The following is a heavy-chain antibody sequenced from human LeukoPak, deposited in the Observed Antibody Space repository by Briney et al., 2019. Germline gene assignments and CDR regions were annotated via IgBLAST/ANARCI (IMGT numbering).Heavy chain of an antibody. Sequence: GESLKISCKGSGYSFTSYWIGWVRQMPGKGLEWMGIIYPGDSDTRYSPSFQGQVTISADKSISTAYLQWSSLKASDTAMYYCAKTSGWYPYYYYMDVWGKGTTVTVSS. CDR3: AKTSGWYPYYYYMDV. V-gene: IGHV5-51*01. CDR2: IYPGDSDT. J-gene: IGHJ6*03. D-gene: IGHD6-19*01. CDR1: GYSFTSYW.